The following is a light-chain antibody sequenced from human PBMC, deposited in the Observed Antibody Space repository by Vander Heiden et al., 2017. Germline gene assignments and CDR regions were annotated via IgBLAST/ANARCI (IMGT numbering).Light chain of an antibody. J-gene: IGKJ1*01. Sequence: AIQMTQSPSSLSASVGDRVTITCRASQDIRSDLAWYQQKPGKAPKLLIYTSSSLHSGVPSRFSGSASGTDFTLSITTLQPEDYATYYCLQHYTFPWPFGQGTTVEVK. V-gene: IGKV1-6*01. CDR1: QDIRSD. CDR3: LQHYTFPWP. CDR2: TSS.